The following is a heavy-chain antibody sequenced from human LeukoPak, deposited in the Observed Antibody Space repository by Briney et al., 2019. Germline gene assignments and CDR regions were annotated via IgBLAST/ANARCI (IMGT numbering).Heavy chain of an antibody. CDR2: IYTSGSP. Sequence: SETLSLTCTVSGGSISSGSYYWSWIRQPAGKGLEWIGHIYTSGSPNYNPSLKSRVTMSLDTSKNQFSLKLSSVTAADTALYYCARQNSQGGVSTTRLDYWGQGTLVTVSS. J-gene: IGHJ4*02. CDR3: ARQNSQGGVSTTRLDY. CDR1: GGSISSGSYY. D-gene: IGHD5/OR15-5a*01. V-gene: IGHV4-61*09.